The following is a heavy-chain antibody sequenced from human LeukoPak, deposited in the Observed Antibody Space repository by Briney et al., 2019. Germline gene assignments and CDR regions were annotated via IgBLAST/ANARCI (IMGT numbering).Heavy chain of an antibody. D-gene: IGHD6-19*01. CDR2: ISGSGGST. V-gene: IGHV3-23*01. Sequence: GGSLRLSCAGSGFTFSSYAMSWVRQAPGKGLEWVSAISGSGGSTYYADSVKGRFTISRDNSKNTLYLQMNSLRAEDTAVYYCACRSFGSGFDYWGQGTLVTVSS. CDR1: GFTFSSYA. CDR3: ACRSFGSGFDY. J-gene: IGHJ4*02.